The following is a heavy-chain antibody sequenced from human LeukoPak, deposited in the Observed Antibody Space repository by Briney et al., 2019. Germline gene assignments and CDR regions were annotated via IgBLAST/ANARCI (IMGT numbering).Heavy chain of an antibody. D-gene: IGHD3-9*01. CDR3: ASVLTGYSRYYSDY. CDR2: IYHSGST. V-gene: IGHV4-4*02. CDR1: CRSISSSNW. Sequence: SASLSPIYAVSCRSISSSNWWCWVRQPPGKGLEWFGEIYHSGSTNYNPSLKSRVTISVDKSKNQSSQKLSSVTAADTAVYYCASVLTGYSRYYSDYWGQGTLVTVSS. J-gene: IGHJ4*02.